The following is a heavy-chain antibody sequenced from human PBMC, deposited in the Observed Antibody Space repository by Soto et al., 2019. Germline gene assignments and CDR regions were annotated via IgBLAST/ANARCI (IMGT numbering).Heavy chain of an antibody. CDR3: ARGSGIVALPGELEDAKYDS. D-gene: IGHD1-1*01. J-gene: IGHJ4*02. V-gene: IGHV4-34*01. CDR1: GQSFSGHS. CDR2: INESGST. Sequence: QVQLQQWGAGLVKPSETLSLSCAVYGQSFSGHSWAWIRQPPGKGLEWIGEINESGSTYYNPSLKSQVTISTDTSKNQCSLKLSSVSATDTAAYFCARGSGIVALPGELEDAKYDSWGQGPLVNVSS.